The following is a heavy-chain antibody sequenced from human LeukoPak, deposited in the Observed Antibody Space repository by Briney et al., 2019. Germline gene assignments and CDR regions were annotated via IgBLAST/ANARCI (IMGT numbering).Heavy chain of an antibody. CDR2: ISSNGGST. D-gene: IGHD3-16*01. V-gene: IGHV3-64*01. Sequence: GGPLRLSCAASGFTFSSYAMHWVRQAPGKGPEYVSAISSNGGSTYYANSVKGRFTISRDNSKNTLYLQMGSLRAEDMAVYYCARGMGEMANYFDYWGQGTLVTVSS. CDR1: GFTFSSYA. J-gene: IGHJ4*02. CDR3: ARGMGEMANYFDY.